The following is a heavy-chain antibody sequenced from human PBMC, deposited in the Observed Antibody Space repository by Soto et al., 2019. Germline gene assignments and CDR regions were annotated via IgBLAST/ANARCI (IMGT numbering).Heavy chain of an antibody. D-gene: IGHD1-26*01. Sequence: QVQLVQSGAEVKKPGASVKVSCKASGYTFTSYGFIWVRQAPGQGLEWMGWISAYNGNTNYAQKVQGRVTMTTDTSTTTAYVELRSLRSDDTAVYYWARDRGSYALDYWGQGTLVTVSS. CDR2: ISAYNGNT. V-gene: IGHV1-18*01. CDR1: GYTFTSYG. CDR3: ARDRGSYALDY. J-gene: IGHJ4*02.